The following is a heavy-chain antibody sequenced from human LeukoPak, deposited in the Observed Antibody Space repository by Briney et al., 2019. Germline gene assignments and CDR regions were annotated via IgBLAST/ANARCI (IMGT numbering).Heavy chain of an antibody. D-gene: IGHD2-2*01. CDR3: ARGYYARLDY. CDR2: ISVSGGST. V-gene: IGHV3-23*01. Sequence: GGSLRLSCAASGFTFSSYAMSWVRQAPGKGLEWVSAISVSGGSTYYAHSVKSRFTISRDNSKSSLSLHMNSLRAADTAVYYCARGYYARLDYWGQGTLVTVSS. J-gene: IGHJ4*02. CDR1: GFTFSSYA.